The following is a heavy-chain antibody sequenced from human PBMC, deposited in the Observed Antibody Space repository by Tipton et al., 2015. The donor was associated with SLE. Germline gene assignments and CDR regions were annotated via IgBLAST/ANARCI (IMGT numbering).Heavy chain of an antibody. Sequence: TLSLTCTVSGGSISGYYWRWVRQPPGQGLAWIGYIHYRGSTNYNPSLKSRVTISLDTSENQFSLKLSSVTAADTAVYYCARDRYLGAGSGFDLYFDLWGRGTPVPVSS. V-gene: IGHV4-59*01. CDR2: IHYRGST. J-gene: IGHJ2*01. CDR3: ARDRYLGAGSGFDLYFDL. CDR1: GGSISGYY. D-gene: IGHD2-15*01.